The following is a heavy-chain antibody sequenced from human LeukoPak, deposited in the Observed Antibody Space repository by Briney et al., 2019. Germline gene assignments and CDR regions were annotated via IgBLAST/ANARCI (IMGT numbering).Heavy chain of an antibody. D-gene: IGHD3-16*01. J-gene: IGHJ4*02. V-gene: IGHV3-30*02. CDR3: AKEGAPLGGRPDY. CDR2: IRDDGNNI. CDR1: GFSFTSYA. Sequence: GGSLRLSCAASGFSFTSYAMHWVRQAPGKGLEWVAFIRDDGNNIHYADSVKDRFTISRDNSKNTLYLQMNSLRVEDTAVYYCAKEGAPLGGRPDYWGQGTLVTVSS.